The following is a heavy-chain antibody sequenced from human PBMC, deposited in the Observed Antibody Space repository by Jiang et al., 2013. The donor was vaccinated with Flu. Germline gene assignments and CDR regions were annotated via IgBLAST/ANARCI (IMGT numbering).Heavy chain of an antibody. CDR3: ARIVGATTIDY. CDR2: LLQGEH. Sequence: KGRGVDWVYLLQGEHQVQPSLKSRLTISVDTSKNQFSLNLSSVTAADTAVYYCARIVGATTIDYWGQGILVTVSS. V-gene: IGHV4-59*01. J-gene: IGHJ4*02. D-gene: IGHD1-26*01.